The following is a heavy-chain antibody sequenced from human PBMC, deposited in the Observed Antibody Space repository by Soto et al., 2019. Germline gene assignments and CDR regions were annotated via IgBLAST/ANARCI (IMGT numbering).Heavy chain of an antibody. V-gene: IGHV4-31*11. D-gene: IGHD3-10*01. CDR3: ARVFGFGGMDV. CDR2: IYYSGST. Sequence: PSETLSLTCAVSGGSISSGGYSWSWIRQQPGKGLEWIGYIYYSGSTYYNPSLKSRVTISVDTSKNQFSLKLSSVTAADTAVYYCARVFGFGGMDVWGQGTTVTVSS. CDR1: GGSISSGGYS. J-gene: IGHJ6*02.